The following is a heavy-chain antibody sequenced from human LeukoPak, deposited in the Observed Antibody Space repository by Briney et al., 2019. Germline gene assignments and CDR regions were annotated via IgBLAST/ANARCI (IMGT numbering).Heavy chain of an antibody. J-gene: IGHJ4*02. Sequence: SETLSLTCTVSGGSINNYYGTWIRQPPGKGLEWIGYISYSGTTYNPSLKSRVTISVDTSKNQFSLKLSSVTAADTAVYYCARFLRTPNYYYDSSGYYSRGWGFDYWGQGTLVTVSS. CDR3: ARFLRTPNYYYDSSGYYSRGWGFDY. CDR1: GGSINNYY. D-gene: IGHD3-22*01. CDR2: ISYSGTT. V-gene: IGHV4-59*01.